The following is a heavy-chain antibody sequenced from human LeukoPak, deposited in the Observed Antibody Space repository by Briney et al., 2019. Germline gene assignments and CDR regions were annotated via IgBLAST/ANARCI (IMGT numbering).Heavy chain of an antibody. Sequence: SETLSLTCTMYGGSLSDYSISAYYWNWIRQPPGKGLEWIGEINHSGSFNSNPSLKSRATLSVDASRNRFSLRLTSVTAADTAMYYCARSLLSRRHSATWYPLDRWGQGTLVTVSS. CDR1: GGSLSDYSISAYY. J-gene: IGHJ5*02. D-gene: IGHD1-1*01. V-gene: IGHV4-34*01. CDR2: INHSGSF. CDR3: ARSLLSRRHSATWYPLDR.